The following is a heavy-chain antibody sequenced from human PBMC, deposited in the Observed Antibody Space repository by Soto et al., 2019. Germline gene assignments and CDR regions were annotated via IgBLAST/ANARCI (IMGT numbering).Heavy chain of an antibody. J-gene: IGHJ4*02. CDR3: AKALRYFDWLPYY. V-gene: IGHV3-23*01. CDR1: GFTFSSYA. Sequence: GGSLRLSCAASGFTFSSYAMSWVRQAPGKGLEWVSVISGVGGSTYSADSVKGRCTISRDNSKNTLYLQMNSLRAEDTAVYYSAKALRYFDWLPYYWGQGTLVTVSS. CDR2: ISGVGGST. D-gene: IGHD3-9*01.